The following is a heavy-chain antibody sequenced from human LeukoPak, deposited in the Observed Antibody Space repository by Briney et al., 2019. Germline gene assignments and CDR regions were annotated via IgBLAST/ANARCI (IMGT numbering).Heavy chain of an antibody. J-gene: IGHJ3*01. Sequence: GGSLRLSCAASGFTFSSYAMSWVRQAPGKGLEWVSAISGSGGSTYYADSVKGRFTISRDNSKNTLYLQMNSLRDEDTAMYYCARESGWGLPHAFDFWGQGTMITVSS. D-gene: IGHD3-3*01. V-gene: IGHV3-23*01. CDR2: ISGSGGST. CDR1: GFTFSSYA. CDR3: ARESGWGLPHAFDF.